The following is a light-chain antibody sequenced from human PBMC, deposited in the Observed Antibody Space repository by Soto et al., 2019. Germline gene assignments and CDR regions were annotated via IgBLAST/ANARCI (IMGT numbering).Light chain of an antibody. J-gene: IGLJ1*01. V-gene: IGLV1-40*01. Sequence: QSVLTQPPSVSGAPWQRVTISCTGSSSNIGAGYDVHWYQQLPGTAPKLLIYGNSNRPSGVPDRFSGSKSGTPASLAITGLQAEDEADYYCQSYDSSLSGYVFGTGTKVTVL. CDR1: SSNIGAGYD. CDR3: QSYDSSLSGYV. CDR2: GNS.